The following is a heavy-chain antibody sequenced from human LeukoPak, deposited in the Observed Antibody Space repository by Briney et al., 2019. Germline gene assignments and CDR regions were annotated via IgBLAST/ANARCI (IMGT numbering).Heavy chain of an antibody. V-gene: IGHV1-69*05. D-gene: IGHD3-10*01. Sequence: GSSVKVSCKASGGTFSSYAIRWVRQAPGQGLEWMGGIIPIFGTANYAQKFQGRVTITTDESTSAAYMELSSLRSEDTAVYYCASSPFAGFGELVWGQGTLVTVSS. CDR1: GGTFSSYA. J-gene: IGHJ4*02. CDR2: IIPIFGTA. CDR3: ASSPFAGFGELV.